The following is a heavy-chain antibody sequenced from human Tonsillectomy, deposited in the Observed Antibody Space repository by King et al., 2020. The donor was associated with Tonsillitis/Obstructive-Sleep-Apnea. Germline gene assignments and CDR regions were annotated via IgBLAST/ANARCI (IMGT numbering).Heavy chain of an antibody. CDR3: ARKTGYNLGAFDI. V-gene: IGHV3-33*01. Sequence: VQLVESGGGVVQPGRSLRLSCAASGFTFSYYAMHWVRQAPGKGLVLVAFIWYDCTIKYYADSVKGRFTISRDNSNNTLYLQMNSLRADDTAVYYCARKTGYNLGAFDIWGQGTMVTVSS. CDR1: GFTFSYYA. D-gene: IGHD5-24*01. J-gene: IGHJ3*02. CDR2: IWYDCTIK.